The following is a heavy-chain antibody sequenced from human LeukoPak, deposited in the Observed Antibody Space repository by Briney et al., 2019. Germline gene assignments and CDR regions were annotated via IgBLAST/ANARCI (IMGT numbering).Heavy chain of an antibody. CDR3: ARGPRTSSTSRNYFES. CDR2: ISVDGSNK. D-gene: IGHD6-13*01. J-gene: IGHJ4*02. Sequence: GGSLRLSCAASGFTFTNYAMHWVRQAPGKGLEWVAVISVDGSNKFYAGSVRGRCTISRDNSKNTMSLQMDSLRGEDTAVYYCARGPRTSSTSRNYFESWGQGTLVTVSS. CDR1: GFTFTNYA. V-gene: IGHV3-30-3*01.